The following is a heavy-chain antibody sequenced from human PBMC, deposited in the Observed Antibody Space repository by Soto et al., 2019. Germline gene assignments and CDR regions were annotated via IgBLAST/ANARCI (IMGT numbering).Heavy chain of an antibody. CDR3: ARDLVVTAFHGMDV. CDR2: IYYSGST. J-gene: IGHJ6*02. V-gene: IGHV4-59*01. D-gene: IGHD2-15*01. Sequence: SETLSLTCTVSGGSISSYYWSWIRQPPGKGLEWIGYIYYSGSTNYNPSLKSRVTISVDTSKNQFSLKLSSVTAADTAVYYCARDLVVTAFHGMDVWGQGTTVTVSS. CDR1: GGSISSYY.